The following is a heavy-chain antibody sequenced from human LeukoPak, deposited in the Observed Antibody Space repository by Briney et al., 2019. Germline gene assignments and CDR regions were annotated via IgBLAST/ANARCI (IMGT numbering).Heavy chain of an antibody. CDR2: IYPDSGGT. V-gene: IGHV1-2*02. D-gene: IGHD4-17*01. CDR3: ARMGYGDSKFRVAAFDI. J-gene: IGHJ3*02. Sequence: ASLKVSCKASGYTFTDYYMHWVRQAPGHGLEWMGWIYPDSGGTNYAQKFQGRVTMTRDTSISTAYMGLSRLTSDDTAVYYCARMGYGDSKFRVAAFDIWGQGTMVTVSS. CDR1: GYTFTDYY.